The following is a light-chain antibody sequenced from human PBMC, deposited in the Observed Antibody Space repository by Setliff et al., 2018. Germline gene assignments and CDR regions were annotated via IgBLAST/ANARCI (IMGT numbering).Light chain of an antibody. CDR3: CSYAGSYTSLYV. V-gene: IGLV2-11*01. J-gene: IGLJ1*01. CDR1: SSDVGGYNY. CDR2: DVS. Sequence: QSVLTQPRSVSGSPGQSVTISCTGTSSDVGGYNYVSWYQQHPGKAPKLMIYDVSKRPSGVPDRFSGSKSGNTAYLTISGLQAEDEADYYCCSYAGSYTSLYVFGTGTKVTVL.